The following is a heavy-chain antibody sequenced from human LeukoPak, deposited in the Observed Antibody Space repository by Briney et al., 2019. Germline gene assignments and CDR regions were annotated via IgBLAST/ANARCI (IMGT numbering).Heavy chain of an antibody. D-gene: IGHD1/OR15-1a*01. V-gene: IGHV1-2*02. CDR1: GYTFTGYY. Sequence: ASVKVSCKASGYTFTGYYIHWVRQAPGQGLERMGWINPNNGGTDYAQKFQGRVTMTRDTSISTAYMELRRLRSDDTAVYYCARVSGTTRWGQYGYWGQGTLVTVSS. CDR3: ARVSGTTRWGQYGY. J-gene: IGHJ4*02. CDR2: INPNNGGT.